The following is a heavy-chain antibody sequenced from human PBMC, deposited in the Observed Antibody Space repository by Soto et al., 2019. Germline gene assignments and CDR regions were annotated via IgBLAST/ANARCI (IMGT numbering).Heavy chain of an antibody. J-gene: IGHJ5*02. V-gene: IGHV4-61*01. CDR1: GGSVSSGSYY. D-gene: IGHD2-2*01. CDR3: ARVPDR. Sequence: SETLSLTCTVSGGSVSSGSYYWSWIRQPPGKGLEWIGYIYYSGSTNYNPSLKSRVTISVDTSKNQFSLKLSSVTAADTAVYYCARVPDRWGQGALVTVSS. CDR2: IYYSGST.